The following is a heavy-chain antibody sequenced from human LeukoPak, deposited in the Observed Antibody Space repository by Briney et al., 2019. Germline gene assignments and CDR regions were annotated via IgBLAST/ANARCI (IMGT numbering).Heavy chain of an antibody. CDR2: INPNSGGT. J-gene: IGHJ6*03. CDR3: ARGRFNYVGATDYYYYMDV. CDR1: GYTFTGYY. Sequence: ASVKVSCKASGYTFTGYYMHWVRQAPGQGLEWMGWINPNSGGTNYAQKFQGRVTMTRDTSISTAYMELSSLRSEDTAVYYCARGRFNYVGATDYYYYMDVWGKGTTVTVSS. D-gene: IGHD1-26*01. V-gene: IGHV1-2*02.